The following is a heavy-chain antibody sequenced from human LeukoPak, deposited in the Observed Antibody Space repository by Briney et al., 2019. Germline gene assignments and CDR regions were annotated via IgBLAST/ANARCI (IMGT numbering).Heavy chain of an antibody. Sequence: TETLSLTCAVSGVSISSPYWYSWVRQPPGKGLEWIGEIFRTGTTNYNPSLKSRVTISLDKSKNQFSLKLSSVTAADTAVYYCARHQAGANTFDYWGQGTLVTVSS. D-gene: IGHD1-26*01. CDR3: ARHQAGANTFDY. CDR1: GVSISSPYW. V-gene: IGHV4-4*02. J-gene: IGHJ4*02. CDR2: IFRTGTT.